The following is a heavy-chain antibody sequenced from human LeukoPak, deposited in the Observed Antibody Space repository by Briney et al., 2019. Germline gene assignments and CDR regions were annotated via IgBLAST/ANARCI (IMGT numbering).Heavy chain of an antibody. CDR1: GGSISSYY. CDR2: IYYSGST. V-gene: IGHV4-59*01. CDR3: AREGVTKYYFDY. D-gene: IGHD4-11*01. Sequence: PSETLSLTCTVSGGSISSYYWSWIRQPPGKGLEWIGYIYYSGSTNYNPSLKSRVTMSIDTSKNQFPLKLTSVTAADTAVYYCAREGVTKYYFDYWGQGTLVTVSS. J-gene: IGHJ4*02.